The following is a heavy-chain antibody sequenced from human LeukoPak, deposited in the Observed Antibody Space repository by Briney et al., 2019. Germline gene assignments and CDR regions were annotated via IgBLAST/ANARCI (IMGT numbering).Heavy chain of an antibody. CDR2: VDPEDGET. D-gene: IGHD3-3*01. Sequence: ASVKVSCKVSGYTFTDYYMHWVQQAPGKGLEWMGLVDPEDGETIYAEKFQGRVTITADTSTDTAYMGLSSLRSEDTAVYYCATGSRFLEWLPIYWGQGTLVTVSS. J-gene: IGHJ4*02. V-gene: IGHV1-69-2*01. CDR3: ATGSRFLEWLPIY. CDR1: GYTFTDYY.